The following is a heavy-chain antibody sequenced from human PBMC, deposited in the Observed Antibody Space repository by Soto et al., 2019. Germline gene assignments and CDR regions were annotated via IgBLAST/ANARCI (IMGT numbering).Heavy chain of an antibody. V-gene: IGHV3-74*01. J-gene: IGHJ4*02. CDR3: AKDSWYFDL. CDR1: GFIFTNFW. D-gene: IGHD6-13*01. Sequence: PXESLKISCEASGFIFTNFWMQWVRQVPGKGLVWVSRIDTSGSSTSYADSVKGRFTISRDNAKNTVSLQMNSLRAEDTGVYYCAKDSWYFDLWSQGSLVTVSS. CDR2: IDTSGSST.